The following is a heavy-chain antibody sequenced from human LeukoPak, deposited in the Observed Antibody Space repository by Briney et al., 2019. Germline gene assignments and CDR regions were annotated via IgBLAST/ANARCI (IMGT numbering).Heavy chain of an antibody. CDR1: GGSISSGGYY. D-gene: IGHD6-13*01. Sequence: SETLSLTCTVSGGSISSGGYYWSWIRQHPGKGLEWIGYIYYSGSTYYNPSLKSRVTISVDTSKNQFSLKLSSVTAADTAVYYCARGAAARWFDPWGQGTLVTVSS. J-gene: IGHJ5*02. CDR2: IYYSGST. V-gene: IGHV4-31*03. CDR3: ARGAAARWFDP.